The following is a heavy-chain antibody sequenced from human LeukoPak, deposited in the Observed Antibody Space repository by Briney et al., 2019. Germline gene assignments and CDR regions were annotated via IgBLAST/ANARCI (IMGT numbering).Heavy chain of an antibody. CDR3: ARDQLAYSGYDTLFDY. D-gene: IGHD5-12*01. Sequence: GGSLRLSCVASGFTFSSYAMSWFRQAPGRGLEWVSAIDGSGGSTYYADSVKGRFTISRDNSKNTLYLQLNSLRPEDTAVYYCARDQLAYSGYDTLFDYWGQGTLVTVSS. CDR1: GFTFSSYA. CDR2: IDGSGGST. V-gene: IGHV3-23*01. J-gene: IGHJ4*02.